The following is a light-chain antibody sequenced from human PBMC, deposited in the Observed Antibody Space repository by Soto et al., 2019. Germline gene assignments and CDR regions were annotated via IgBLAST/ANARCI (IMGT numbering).Light chain of an antibody. J-gene: IGLJ1*01. CDR1: SSDVGFYNF. CDR3: ASYAGTKLFV. CDR2: EVT. Sequence: QSALAQRPSASGSPGQSLTISCTGTSSDVGFYNFVSWYRQRPGKAPKLVIYEVTKRPSGVPDRFSGSKSGSTASLTVSGLQADDEAEYYCASYAGTKLFVFGSGTKVTVL. V-gene: IGLV2-8*01.